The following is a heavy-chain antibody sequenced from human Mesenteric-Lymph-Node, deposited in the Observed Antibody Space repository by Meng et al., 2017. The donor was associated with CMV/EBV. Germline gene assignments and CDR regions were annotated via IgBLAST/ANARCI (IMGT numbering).Heavy chain of an antibody. CDR2: MSYDGSNK. CDR3: ARDQGRDTSGYYLFDY. V-gene: IGHV3-30-3*01. D-gene: IGHD3-22*01. CDR1: GFAFSTYA. J-gene: IGHJ4*02. Sequence: GESLKISCAASGFAFSTYAMHWVRQAPGKGLEWVAIMSYDGSNKYYPDSVKGRFTISRDNSKNTLYLQMDSLRAEDTAVHYCARDQGRDTSGYYLFDYWGQGTLVTVSS.